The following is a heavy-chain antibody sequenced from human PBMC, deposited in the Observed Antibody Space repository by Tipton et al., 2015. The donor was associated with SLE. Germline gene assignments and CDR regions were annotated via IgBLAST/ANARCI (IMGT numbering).Heavy chain of an antibody. CDR2: IYSGGST. V-gene: IGHV3-53*01. J-gene: IGHJ1*01. Sequence: VQLVQSGGGVVQPGGSLRLSCAASGFTVSSNYMTWVRQAPGKGLEWVSLIYSGGSTYYADSVKGRFTISRDNTKNSLYLQMNSLRAEDTAVYYCSRDIQFVGSTEYFHHWGQGTLVTVSS. D-gene: IGHD1-26*01. CDR3: SRDIQFVGSTEYFHH. CDR1: GFTVSSNY.